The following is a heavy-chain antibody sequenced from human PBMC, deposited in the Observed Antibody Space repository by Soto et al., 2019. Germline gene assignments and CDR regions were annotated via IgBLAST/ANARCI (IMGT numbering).Heavy chain of an antibody. D-gene: IGHD5-12*01. CDR2: IIPIFGTA. J-gene: IGHJ6*02. Sequence: QMQLVQSGAEVKKPGSSVKVSGKASGGTFSSYAISWVRQAPGQGLEWMGGIIPIFGTANYAQKFQGRVTITADESTSTAYMELSRLRSEDTAVYYCASPKEMATIHYYYYGMDVWGQGTTVTVSS. CDR3: ASPKEMATIHYYYYGMDV. V-gene: IGHV1-69*01. CDR1: GGTFSSYA.